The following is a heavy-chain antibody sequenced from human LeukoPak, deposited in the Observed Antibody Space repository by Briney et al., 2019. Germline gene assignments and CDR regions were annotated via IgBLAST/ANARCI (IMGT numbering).Heavy chain of an antibody. CDR1: GVSISSSNSY. CDR2: IYYSGNT. V-gene: IGHV4-39*01. Sequence: SETLSLTCTVSGVSISSSNSYWGWIRQPPGKGLEWIGSIYYSGNTYYNASLKSRVTISVDTSKNQFSLKLSSVTAADTAVYYCARHPGGYYMDVWGKGTTVTISS. J-gene: IGHJ6*03. D-gene: IGHD1-1*01. CDR3: ARHPGGYYMDV.